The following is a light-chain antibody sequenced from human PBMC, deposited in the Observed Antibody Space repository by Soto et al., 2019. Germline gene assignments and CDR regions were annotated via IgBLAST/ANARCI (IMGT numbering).Light chain of an antibody. CDR1: SSDVGGYNY. V-gene: IGLV2-8*01. CDR3: SSFAGNNKLV. CDR2: EVS. J-gene: IGLJ2*01. Sequence: QSALTQPPSASGSPGQSVTISCTGTSSDVGGYNYVSWYQQHPGKAPKLMISEVSKRPSGVPDRFFGSKSGNTASLTVSGLQAEDEADYYCSSFAGNNKLVFGGGTKLTVL.